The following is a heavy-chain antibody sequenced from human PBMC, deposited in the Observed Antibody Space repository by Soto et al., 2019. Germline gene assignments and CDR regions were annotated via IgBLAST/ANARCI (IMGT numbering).Heavy chain of an antibody. J-gene: IGHJ6*02. CDR3: ARRGGSSSWYDYYYGMDV. CDR2: IYPGDSDT. D-gene: IGHD6-13*01. V-gene: IGHV5-51*01. Sequence: GESLKISCEGSGYSFTRYWIGWVRQMPGKGLEWMGIIYPGDSDTRYSPSFQGQVTISADKSISTAYLQWSSLKASDTAMYYCARRGGSSSWYDYYYGMDVWGQGTTVTVSS. CDR1: GYSFTRYW.